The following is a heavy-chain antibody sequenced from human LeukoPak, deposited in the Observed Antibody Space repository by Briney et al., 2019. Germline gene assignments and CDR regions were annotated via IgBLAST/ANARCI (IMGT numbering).Heavy chain of an antibody. V-gene: IGHV1-2*02. CDR1: GYTFTGYY. D-gene: IGHD4-17*01. Sequence: ASVKVSCKASGYTFTGYYMHWVRQPPGQGLEWMGWINPNSGGTNYAQKFQGRVTMTRDMSTSTVYMELSSLRSEDTAVYYCARDRPNDYGDYFDYWGQGTLVTVSS. J-gene: IGHJ4*02. CDR3: ARDRPNDYGDYFDY. CDR2: INPNSGGT.